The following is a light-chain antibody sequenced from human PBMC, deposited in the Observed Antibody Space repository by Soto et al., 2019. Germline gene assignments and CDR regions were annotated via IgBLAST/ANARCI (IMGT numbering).Light chain of an antibody. Sequence: QSVLTQPPSASGTPGQRVTISCSGSSYNIGNTYVYWYQQLPGPAPKLLIYRNNQRPSGVPDRFSGSKSGTSASLAISGLRSEDDADYYCASWDDSMSGHVAFGGGTTVTVL. CDR2: RNN. J-gene: IGLJ2*01. CDR3: ASWDDSMSGHVA. CDR1: SYNIGNTY. V-gene: IGLV1-47*01.